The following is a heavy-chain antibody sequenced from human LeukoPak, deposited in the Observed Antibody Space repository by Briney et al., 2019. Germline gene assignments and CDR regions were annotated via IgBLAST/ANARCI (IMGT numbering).Heavy chain of an antibody. D-gene: IGHD4-11*01. J-gene: IGHJ4*02. CDR2: IYYTGST. CDR3: AQGTSNWANFDY. CDR1: GDSISSSY. V-gene: IGHV4-59*01. Sequence: SETLSLTCTVSGDSISSSYWSWIRQPPGKGLEWIGFIYYTGSTNYNPSLKGRVTISVGASKNEFSLKLSSVTAADTAVYYCAQGTSNWANFDYWGQGTLVTVSS.